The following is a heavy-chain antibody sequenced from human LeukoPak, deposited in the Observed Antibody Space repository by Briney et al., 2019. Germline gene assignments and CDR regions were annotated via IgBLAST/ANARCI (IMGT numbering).Heavy chain of an antibody. J-gene: IGHJ4*02. V-gene: IGHV3-23*01. CDR2: ISGSGSSS. CDR1: GFTFSIHA. D-gene: IGHD5-12*01. CDR3: AKVRYSNSDLDS. Sequence: GGSLRLSCAVSGFTFSIHAMTWVRHAPGKRLEWVSLISGSGSSSFYSDSVKGRFTISRDNSKNTLYLQMSSLGAEDTAVYYCAKVRYSNSDLDSWGQGTPLTVSS.